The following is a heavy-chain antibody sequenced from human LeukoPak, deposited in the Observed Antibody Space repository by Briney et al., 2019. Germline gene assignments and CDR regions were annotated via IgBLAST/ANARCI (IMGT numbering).Heavy chain of an antibody. CDR2: IKSKTDGGTT. J-gene: IGHJ6*02. V-gene: IGHV3-15*01. CDR3: TADKYSSSLNYYYYGMDV. CDR1: GFTVSSNY. D-gene: IGHD6-6*01. Sequence: GGSLRLSCAASGFTVSSNYMSWVRQAPGKGLEWVGRIKSKTDGGTTDYAAPVKGRFTISRDDSKNTLYLQMNSLKTEDAAVYYCTADKYSSSLNYYYYGMDVWGQGTTVTVSS.